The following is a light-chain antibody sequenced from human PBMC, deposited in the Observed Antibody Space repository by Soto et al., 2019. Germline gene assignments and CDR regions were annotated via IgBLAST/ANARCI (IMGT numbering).Light chain of an antibody. CDR2: LNSDGSH. V-gene: IGLV4-69*01. CDR3: QTWGTGIHWV. CDR1: SGHSSYA. J-gene: IGLJ3*02. Sequence: QLVLTQSPSASASLGASVKLTCTLSSGHSSYAIAWHQQQPEKGPRYLMKLNSDGSHSKGDGIPDRFSGSSSGAERYLTISGLQSEDEADYYCQTWGTGIHWVFGGGTKVTVL.